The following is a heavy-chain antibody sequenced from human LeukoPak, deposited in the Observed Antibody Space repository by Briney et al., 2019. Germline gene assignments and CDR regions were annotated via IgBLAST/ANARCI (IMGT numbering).Heavy chain of an antibody. CDR1: GFPFSTYW. J-gene: IGHJ4*02. D-gene: IGHD6-13*01. CDR2: IKQDGSDK. CDR3: ARDWGAAGLWDY. Sequence: GGSLRLSCAASGFPFSTYWMNWVRQAPGKGLEWVASIKQDGSDKYYVGSVKGRFTISRDNAKNSLYLQMNSLRAGDTAIYYCARDWGAAGLWDYWGQGTLVTVSS. V-gene: IGHV3-7*05.